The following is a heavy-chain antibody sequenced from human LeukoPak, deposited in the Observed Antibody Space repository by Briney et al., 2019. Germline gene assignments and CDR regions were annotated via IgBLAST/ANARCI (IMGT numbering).Heavy chain of an antibody. D-gene: IGHD6-13*01. CDR2: ISAYNGNT. CDR3: ARVPAASIPAAGTSGRGGVWFDP. CDR1: GYTFTIYG. V-gene: IGHV1-18*01. J-gene: IGHJ5*02. Sequence: GASVTVSCKASGYTFTIYGISWVRQAPGQGLEWMGWISAYNGNTNYAQKLQGRVTITTDTATSTAYMELRSLRCDDTAVYYCARVPAASIPAAGTSGRGGVWFDPWGQGTLVTVSS.